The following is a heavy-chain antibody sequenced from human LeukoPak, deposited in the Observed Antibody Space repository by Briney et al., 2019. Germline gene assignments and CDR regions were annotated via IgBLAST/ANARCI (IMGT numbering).Heavy chain of an antibody. D-gene: IGHD3-16*01. Sequence: GGSLRLSCAASGFTFSNWWMAWVRQAPGKGLEWVSIISGSGDNTYYADSVKARFTISRDNSKNTLYLHMNSLRAEDTAVYFCARNRESYWVPELDYWGQGTLVTVSS. J-gene: IGHJ4*02. CDR1: GFTFSNWW. CDR2: ISGSGDNT. CDR3: ARNRESYWVPELDY. V-gene: IGHV3-23*01.